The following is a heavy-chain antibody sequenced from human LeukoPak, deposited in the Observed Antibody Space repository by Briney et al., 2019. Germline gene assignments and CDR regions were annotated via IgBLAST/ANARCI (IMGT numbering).Heavy chain of an antibody. J-gene: IGHJ4*02. CDR1: GYTFTSNA. Sequence: GASVKVSCKASGYTFTSNALGWVRQAPGQGLEWMGWINTNTGNPTYAQGFTGRFVFSLDTSDNTAYLQISSLQAEDTAVYSCASFFCTSALCYHLDYWGQGTLVTVSS. CDR3: ASFFCTSALCYHLDY. D-gene: IGHD2-8*01. V-gene: IGHV7-4-1*02. CDR2: INTNTGNP.